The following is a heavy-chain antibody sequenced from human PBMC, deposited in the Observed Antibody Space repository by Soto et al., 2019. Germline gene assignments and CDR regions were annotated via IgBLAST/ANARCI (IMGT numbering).Heavy chain of an antibody. CDR2: MNPNSGNT. Sequence: GASAKVSCKASGYTFTSYDINWVRQATGQGLEWMGWMNPNSGNTGYAQKFQGWVTMTRDTSISTAYMELSRLRSDDTAVYYCARVVAATGGMDVWGQGTTVTVSS. D-gene: IGHD6-13*01. CDR1: GYTFTSYD. V-gene: IGHV1-8*01. J-gene: IGHJ6*02. CDR3: ARVVAATGGMDV.